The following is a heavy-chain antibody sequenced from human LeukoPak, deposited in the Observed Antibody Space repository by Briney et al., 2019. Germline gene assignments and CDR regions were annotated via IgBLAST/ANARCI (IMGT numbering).Heavy chain of an antibody. CDR1: GFTFSSYS. D-gene: IGHD6-19*01. J-gene: IGHJ3*02. V-gene: IGHV3-21*01. CDR3: ARDRNHEQWLVLDDAFDI. CDR2: ISSSSSYI. Sequence: PGGSLRLSCAASGFTFSSYSMNWVRQAPGKGLEWVSSISSSSSYIYYAGSVKGRFTISRDNAKNSLYLQMNSLRAEDTAVYYCARDRNHEQWLVLDDAFDIWGQGTMVTVSS.